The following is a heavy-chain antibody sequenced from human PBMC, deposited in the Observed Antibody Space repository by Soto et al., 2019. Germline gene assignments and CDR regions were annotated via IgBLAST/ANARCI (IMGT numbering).Heavy chain of an antibody. CDR1: GFTFSGYT. V-gene: IGHV3-21*01. CDR3: ARYGKPGVGEWYFGF. CDR2: ISGSSGFI. J-gene: IGHJ4*02. Sequence: EVQLVESGGGLVKPAGSLRLSCAASGFTFSGYTMNWVRQAPGKGLEWVSSISGSSGFIYYTDSVKGRFTISRDNARNALYLQMNSLRAEDTAVYYCARYGKPGVGEWYFGFWGQGALVTVSS. D-gene: IGHD3-10*01.